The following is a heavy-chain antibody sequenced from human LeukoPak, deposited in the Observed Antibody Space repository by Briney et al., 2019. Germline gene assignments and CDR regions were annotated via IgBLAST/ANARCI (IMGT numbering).Heavy chain of an antibody. CDR1: GGSIGRGGYY. Sequence: SQTLSLTCTVSGGSIGRGGYYGSWIRQHRGKGVEWIGYVYYSGSTYYNPSLKSRVTISVDTSKNQCSLKLSSVTAADTAVYYCARDTAAATVDGWGEGSLVTGS. CDR3: ARDTAAATVDG. CDR2: VYYSGST. V-gene: IGHV4-31*03. J-gene: IGHJ4*02. D-gene: IGHD6-13*01.